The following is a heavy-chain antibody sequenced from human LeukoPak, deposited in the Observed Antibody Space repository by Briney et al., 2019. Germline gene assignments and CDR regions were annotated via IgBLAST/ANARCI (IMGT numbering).Heavy chain of an antibody. CDR2: MNPNSGNT. V-gene: IGHV1-8*03. J-gene: IGHJ6*03. D-gene: IGHD5-18*01. CDR3: ARSVSDTAMVTETFYYYYYYMDV. CDR1: GYTFTSYD. Sequence: ASVKVSCKASGYTFTSYDINWVRQATGQGLEWMGWMNPNSGNTGYAQKFQGRVTITRNTSISTAYMELSSLRSEDTAVYYCARSVSDTAMVTETFYYYYYYMDVWGKGTTVTVSS.